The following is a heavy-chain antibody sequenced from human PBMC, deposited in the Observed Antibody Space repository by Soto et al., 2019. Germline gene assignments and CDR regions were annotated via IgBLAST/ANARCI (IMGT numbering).Heavy chain of an antibody. CDR2: ISGSSNFI. Sequence: GGSLRLSCAASGFTFSHYNINWVRQAPGRGLEWVSSISGSSNFIYYADSVKGRFTISRDNAKNSLYLQMNSLRVEDTAMYYCATPMALPGSDYWGQGTLVTVSS. CDR1: GFTFSHYN. V-gene: IGHV3-21*01. CDR3: ATPMALPGSDY. J-gene: IGHJ4*02. D-gene: IGHD3-10*01.